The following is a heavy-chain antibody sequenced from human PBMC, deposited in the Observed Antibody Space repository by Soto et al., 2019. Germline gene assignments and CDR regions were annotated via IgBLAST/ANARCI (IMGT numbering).Heavy chain of an antibody. CDR1: GYTFTSYG. CDR3: ARSWVTGKGGIDV. Sequence: GASVKVSCKASGYTFTSYGLSWVRQAPGQGLEWMGWINGYTGNTNYAQKFQGRVTMTTDTSTNTAYLDLWTLISDDTAVYYCARSWVTGKGGIDVCGQGTTVTVSS. J-gene: IGHJ6*02. CDR2: INGYTGNT. D-gene: IGHD3-16*01. V-gene: IGHV1-18*01.